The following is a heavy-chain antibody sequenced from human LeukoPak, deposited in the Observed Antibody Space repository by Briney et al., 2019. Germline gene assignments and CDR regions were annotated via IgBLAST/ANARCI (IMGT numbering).Heavy chain of an antibody. Sequence: TAGSLRLSSAASGFTFSDHAMTWVRQAPGKGREWGSAISGGGHSTYYADSVRGRFTISRDNSKHTLSHQMNSLTAEDTAFYFCARDAWGYYDSSGYSFGSQYYMHVWGRGTTVTVSS. J-gene: IGHJ6*03. CDR2: ISGGGHST. D-gene: IGHD3-22*01. CDR3: ARDAWGYYDSSGYSFGSQYYMHV. CDR1: GFTFSDHA. V-gene: IGHV3-23*01.